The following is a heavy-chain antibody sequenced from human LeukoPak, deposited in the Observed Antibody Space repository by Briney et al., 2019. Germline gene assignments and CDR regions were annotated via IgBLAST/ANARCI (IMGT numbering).Heavy chain of an antibody. J-gene: IGHJ5*02. CDR3: ARDGDYDFWSGYYTAGGFDP. CDR1: GGSISSYY. CDR2: IYTSGST. Sequence: SETLSLTCTVSGGSISSYYWSWIRQPAGKGLEWIGRIYTSGSTNYNPSLKSRVTMSVDTSKNQFSLKLSSVTAADTAVYYCARDGDYDFWSGYYTAGGFDPWGQGTLVTVSS. V-gene: IGHV4-4*07. D-gene: IGHD3-3*01.